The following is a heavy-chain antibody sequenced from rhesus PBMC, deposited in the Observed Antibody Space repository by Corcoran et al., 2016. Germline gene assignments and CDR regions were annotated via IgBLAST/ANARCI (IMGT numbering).Heavy chain of an antibody. V-gene: IGHV4-65*01. J-gene: IGHJ1*01. CDR3: ARVPGYFEF. CDR2: ISGSSGST. CDR1: GGSVSSSNW. Sequence: QVQLQESGPGLVKPSETLSLTCAVSGGSVSSSNWWSWIRQPPGKGVEWIGFISGSSGSTYYNPSLKSRVTISTDTSKTQFSLKLSSVTAADTAVYYCARVPGYFEFWGQGALVTVSS.